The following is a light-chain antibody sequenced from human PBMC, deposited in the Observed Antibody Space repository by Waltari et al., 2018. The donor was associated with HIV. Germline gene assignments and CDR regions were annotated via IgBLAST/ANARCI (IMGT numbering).Light chain of an antibody. CDR1: QRLGSVIFGTTFFGSSN. CDR3: LQYGASPRT. CDR2: GGS. J-gene: IGKJ1*01. Sequence: DIILTQSPDFLYVSVGDNVTLSCRDSQRLGSVIFGTTFFGSSNLAWYHQRPGQAPTLLIYGGSSRATGISDRFSGTESGPDFTLAISGLEFADFGTYFCLQYGASPRTFGHGT. V-gene: IGKV3-20*01.